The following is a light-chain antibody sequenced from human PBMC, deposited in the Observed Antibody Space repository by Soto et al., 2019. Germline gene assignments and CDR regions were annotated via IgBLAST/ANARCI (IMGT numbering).Light chain of an antibody. CDR1: SSDVGGYDL. CDR3: ASYAGAYTFV. J-gene: IGLJ2*01. Sequence: QSVLTQPASVSGSPGQSITIPCTGTSSDVGGYDLVSWYQHHPGEAPKLIIYEGTKRPSGVSNRFSASKSGNTASLTISGLQAEDEADYYCASYAGAYTFVFGGGTKLTVL. CDR2: EGT. V-gene: IGLV2-23*03.